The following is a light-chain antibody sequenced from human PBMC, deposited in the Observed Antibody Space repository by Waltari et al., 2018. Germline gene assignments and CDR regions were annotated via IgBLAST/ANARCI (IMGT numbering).Light chain of an antibody. CDR2: DVS. CDR1: SNDVGGYNY. CDR3: VSFAGNYRV. Sequence: QSALTQPPSASGSPGQSVTISCTGTSNDVGGYNYVSWYQHHPDKAPNLLIYDVSKRPSGVPDRFSGSKSGNTASLTVSGLQAEDEASYFCVSFAGNYRVFGGGTKLTVL. V-gene: IGLV2-8*01. J-gene: IGLJ3*02.